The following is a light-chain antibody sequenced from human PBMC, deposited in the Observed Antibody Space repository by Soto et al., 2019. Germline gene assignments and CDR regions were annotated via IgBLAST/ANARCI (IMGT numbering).Light chain of an antibody. CDR2: AAS. CDR3: QQLNSYPIT. CDR1: QGISSY. V-gene: IGKV1-9*01. Sequence: IQLTQSPSSLSASVGDRVTITCRASQGISSYLAWYQQKPGKAPKLLIYAASTLQSGVPSRFSGSGSGTDFTLTIHSLQPEDFATYYCQQLNSYPITFGQGTRLEIK. J-gene: IGKJ5*01.